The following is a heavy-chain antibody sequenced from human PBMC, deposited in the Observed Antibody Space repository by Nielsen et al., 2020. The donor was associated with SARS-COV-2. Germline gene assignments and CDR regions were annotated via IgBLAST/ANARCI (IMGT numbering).Heavy chain of an antibody. J-gene: IGHJ6*02. CDR2: IYYSGST. D-gene: IGHD2-15*01. Sequence: SETLSLTCTVSGGSISSGGYYWSWIRQHPGKGLEWIGYIYYSGSTYYNPSLKSRVTISVDTSKNQFPLKLSSVTAADTAVYYCARGPGGPFVSVWGQGTTVTVSS. V-gene: IGHV4-31*03. CDR1: GGSISSGGYY. CDR3: ARGPGGPFVSV.